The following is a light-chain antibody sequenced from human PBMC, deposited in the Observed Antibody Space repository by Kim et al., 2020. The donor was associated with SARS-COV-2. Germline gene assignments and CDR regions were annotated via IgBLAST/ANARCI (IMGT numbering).Light chain of an antibody. CDR1: SSNFGSKT. CDR3: STWDDIWI. V-gene: IGLV1-44*01. CDR2: SND. Sequence: QSVLTQPPSASGTPGQTVTISCSGSSSNFGSKTVNWYQQFPGTAPKLLIYSNDQRPAGVPDRFSGSKSGTSASLAISGLQSEDGADYFCSTWDDIWIFGAGTQLTVL. J-gene: IGLJ2*01.